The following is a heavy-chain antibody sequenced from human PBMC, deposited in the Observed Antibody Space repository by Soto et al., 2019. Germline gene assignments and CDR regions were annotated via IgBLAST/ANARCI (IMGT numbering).Heavy chain of an antibody. CDR3: ARNRYYDSSGYYYNYYYGMDV. J-gene: IGHJ6*04. V-gene: IGHV1-2*04. D-gene: IGHD3-22*01. CDR1: GYTFTGYY. Sequence: ASVNVSCKASGYTFTGYYMHWVRQAPGQGLEWMGWINPNSGGTNYAQKFQGWVTMTRDTSISTAYMELSRLRSDDTAVYYCARNRYYDSSGYYYNYYYGMDVWGKGTTVTVSS. CDR2: INPNSGGT.